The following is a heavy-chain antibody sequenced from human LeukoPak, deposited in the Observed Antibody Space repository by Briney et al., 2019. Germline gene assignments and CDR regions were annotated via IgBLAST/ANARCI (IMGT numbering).Heavy chain of an antibody. CDR2: ISAYNGNT. J-gene: IGHJ4*02. CDR1: DYTFTSYG. CDR3: AREVDSIWLYSSSSYFDY. V-gene: IGHV1-18*01. D-gene: IGHD6-6*01. Sequence: ASVKVSCKASDYTFTSYGISWVRQAPGQGLEWMGWISAYNGNTNYAQKLQGRVTMTTDTSTSTAYMELRSLRSDDTAVYYCAREVDSIWLYSSSSYFDYWGQGTLVTVSS.